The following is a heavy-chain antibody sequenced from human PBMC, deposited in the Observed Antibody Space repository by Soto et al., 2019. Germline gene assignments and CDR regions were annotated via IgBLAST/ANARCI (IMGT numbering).Heavy chain of an antibody. Sequence: LRLSCAASGFTFSSYGMHWVRQAPGKGLEWVAVISYDGSNKYYADSVKGRFTISRDNSKNTLYLQMNSLRAEDTAVYYCAKDRSVTAMAGLDYWGPGTLVTVSS. V-gene: IGHV3-30*18. CDR1: GFTFSSYG. CDR3: AKDRSVTAMAGLDY. J-gene: IGHJ4*02. D-gene: IGHD5-18*01. CDR2: ISYDGSNK.